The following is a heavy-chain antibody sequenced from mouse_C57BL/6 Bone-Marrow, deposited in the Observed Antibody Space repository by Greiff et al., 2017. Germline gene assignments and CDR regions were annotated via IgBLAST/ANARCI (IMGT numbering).Heavy chain of an antibody. CDR1: GYTFTSYW. CDR2: IDPSDSYT. D-gene: IGHD1-2*01. CDR3: ARAAYYFDY. Sequence: QVQLQQPGAELVMPGASVKLSCKASGYTFTSYWMHWVKQRPGQGLAWIGEIDPSDSYTNYNQKFKGKSTLTVDKSSSTAYMQLSSLTSEDSAVYYCARAAYYFDYWGQGTTLTGSS. J-gene: IGHJ2*01. V-gene: IGHV1-69*01.